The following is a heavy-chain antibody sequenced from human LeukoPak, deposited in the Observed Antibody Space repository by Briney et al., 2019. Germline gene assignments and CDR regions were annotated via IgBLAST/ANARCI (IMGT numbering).Heavy chain of an antibody. J-gene: IGHJ4*02. CDR1: GFTFSSYG. Sequence: GGSLRLSCAASGFTFSSYGMHWVRQAPGKGLEWVAVISYDGSNKYYADSVKGRFTISRDNSKNTLYLQMNSLRAEDTAVYYCAKEYNSYWYDSSGYLEYWGQGGLVTASS. D-gene: IGHD3-22*01. CDR2: ISYDGSNK. V-gene: IGHV3-30*18. CDR3: AKEYNSYWYDSSGYLEY.